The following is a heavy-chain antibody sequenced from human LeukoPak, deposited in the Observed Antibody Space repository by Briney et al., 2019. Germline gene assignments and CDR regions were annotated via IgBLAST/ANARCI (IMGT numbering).Heavy chain of an antibody. J-gene: IGHJ4*02. V-gene: IGHV3-74*01. Sequence: GGSLRLSCAASGFTVSSNYMSWVRQAPGKGLEWVSRLNRDGSTTTYADSVKGRFTISRDNAKNTLYLQMNSLGAEDTAVYYCARGDPATWGAYCGGDCYSFDSWGQGTLVTVSS. CDR2: LNRDGSTT. CDR3: ARGDPATWGAYCGGDCYSFDS. CDR1: GFTVSSNY. D-gene: IGHD2-21*02.